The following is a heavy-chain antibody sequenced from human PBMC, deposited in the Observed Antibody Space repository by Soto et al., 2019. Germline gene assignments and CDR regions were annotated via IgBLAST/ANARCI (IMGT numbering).Heavy chain of an antibody. CDR2: IDSSSATI. CDR1: GFTLSRYS. V-gene: IGHV3-48*02. J-gene: IGHJ4*02. D-gene: IGHD5-12*01. CDR3: ARGGVATIFGDS. Sequence: EVQLVESGGGLVQPGGSLRDSCAASGFTLSRYSMNWVRQAPGKGLEWLSYIDSSSATIYYADSVKGRFIISRDNAKNSLYLQMNSLRDEDTAVYYCARGGVATIFGDSWGQGTLVTVSS.